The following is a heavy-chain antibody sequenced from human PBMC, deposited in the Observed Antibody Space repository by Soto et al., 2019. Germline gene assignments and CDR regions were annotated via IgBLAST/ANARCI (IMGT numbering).Heavy chain of an antibody. CDR2: ISAYNGNT. CDR1: GYTFTSYG. J-gene: IGHJ5*02. Sequence: QVQLVQSGGEVKKPGASVKVSCKASGYTFTSYGISWVRQAPGQGLEWMGRISAYNGNTNYAQKLQGRVTMTTDTXXXXXXXXXXXXXXXXXXVXXXXXXXXXXGHWFDPWGQGTLVTVSS. V-gene: IGHV1-18*01. CDR3: XXXXXXXGHWFDP.